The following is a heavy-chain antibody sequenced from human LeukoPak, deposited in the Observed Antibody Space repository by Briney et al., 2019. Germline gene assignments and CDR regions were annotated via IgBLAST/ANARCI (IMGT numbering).Heavy chain of an antibody. CDR2: INHSGST. CDR1: GGSFSGYY. J-gene: IGHJ4*02. CDR3: ARQVIRGYFDY. D-gene: IGHD2-15*01. Sequence: PSETLSLTCAVYGGSFSGYYWSWIRQPPGKGLEWIGEINHSGSTNYNPSLKSRVTISVDTSKNQFSLKLSSVTAADTAVYYCARQVIRGYFDYWGQGTLVTVSS. V-gene: IGHV4-34*01.